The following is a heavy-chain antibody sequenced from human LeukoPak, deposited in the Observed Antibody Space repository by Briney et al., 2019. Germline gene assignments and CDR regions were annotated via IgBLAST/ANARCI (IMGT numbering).Heavy chain of an antibody. D-gene: IGHD3-10*01. CDR2: IYYSGST. J-gene: IGHJ4*02. Sequence: SGTLSLTCTVSGGSISSYYWSWIRQPPGKGLEWIGYIYYSGSTNYNPPLKSRLSISVDTSKNQFSLKVTSLTAADTAVYYCARASYGSGPKGPDYWGQGTLVTVSS. CDR1: GGSISSYY. V-gene: IGHV4-59*01. CDR3: ARASYGSGPKGPDY.